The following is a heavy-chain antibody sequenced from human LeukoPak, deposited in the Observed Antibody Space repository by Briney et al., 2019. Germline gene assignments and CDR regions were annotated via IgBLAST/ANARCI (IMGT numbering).Heavy chain of an antibody. CDR2: MNPNSGNT. V-gene: IGHV1-8*03. D-gene: IGHD6-6*01. CDR3: ARGRHRAARYYFDY. CDR1: GYTFTSYD. J-gene: IGHJ4*02. Sequence: ASVKVSCKASGYTFTSYDINWVRQATGQGLEWMGWMNPNSGNTGYAQKFQGRDTITRNTSISTAYMELSSLRSEDTAVYYCARGRHRAARYYFDYWGQGTLVTVSS.